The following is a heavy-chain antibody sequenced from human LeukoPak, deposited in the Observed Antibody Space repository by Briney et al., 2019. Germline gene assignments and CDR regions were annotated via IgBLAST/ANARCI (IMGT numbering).Heavy chain of an antibody. J-gene: IGHJ2*01. CDR3: ARSTRARYFDL. V-gene: IGHV3-30*02. CDR2: IRYDGSEK. CDR1: GFTFSIYG. Sequence: GGSLRLSCAASGFTFSIYGMHWVRQAPDKGLEWVAYIRYDGSEKYYAESLKGRFTISRDDSKNTLYLQMNSLRAEDTALYYCARSTRARYFDLWGRGTLVTVSS. D-gene: IGHD5-24*01.